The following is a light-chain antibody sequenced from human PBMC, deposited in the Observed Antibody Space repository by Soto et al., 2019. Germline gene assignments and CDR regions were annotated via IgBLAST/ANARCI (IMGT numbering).Light chain of an antibody. Sequence: DIVMTQSPDSLAVSLGERATINCKSSQSVLNSSKNKNYVAWYQQKPGQPPKLLIYWASTRGSGVPDRFSGSGFGQDFPFTIGSLQVEDVAVYSCQHNLGFPPTFGPGTKWISN. CDR3: QHNLGFPPT. CDR1: QSVLNSSKNKNY. CDR2: WAS. J-gene: IGKJ3*01. V-gene: IGKV4-1*01.